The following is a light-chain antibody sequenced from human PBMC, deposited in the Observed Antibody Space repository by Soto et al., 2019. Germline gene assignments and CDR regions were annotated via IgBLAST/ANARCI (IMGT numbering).Light chain of an antibody. CDR2: DAS. V-gene: IGKV1-33*01. J-gene: IGKJ5*01. CDR1: QNINNY. CDR3: QQYENLPT. Sequence: DIQMTQSPSSLSASVGDRFTIXXQASQNINNYLNWYQQKPGRAPNXLIYDASNLEAGVPSRFRGSGSGTDFTFTISRLQPEDIATYYCQQYENLPTFGQGTRLEIK.